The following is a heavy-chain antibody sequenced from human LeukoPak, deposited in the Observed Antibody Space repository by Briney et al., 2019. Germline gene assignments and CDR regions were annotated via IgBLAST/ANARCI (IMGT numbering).Heavy chain of an antibody. V-gene: IGHV4-34*01. CDR3: ARGRAFFD. Sequence: SETLSLTCAVYGGSFSGYYWSWIRQPPGKGLEWIGEINQSGSTNYDPSLKSRVTISFDTSKNQFSLKLSSVTAADTAVYYCARGRAFFDWGQGTLVTVSS. J-gene: IGHJ4*02. CDR1: GGSFSGYY. D-gene: IGHD3-3*02. CDR2: INQSGST.